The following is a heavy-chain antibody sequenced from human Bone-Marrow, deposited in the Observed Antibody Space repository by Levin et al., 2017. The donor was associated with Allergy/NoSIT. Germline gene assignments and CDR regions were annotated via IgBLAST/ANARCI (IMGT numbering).Heavy chain of an antibody. CDR1: GFTFSSYA. J-gene: IGHJ1*01. D-gene: IGHD3-22*01. CDR3: AKYYGEDDSSGYYYPAEYFQH. CDR2: ISGSGGST. Sequence: PGGSLRLSCAASGFTFSSYAMSWVRQAPGKGLEWVSAISGSGGSTYYADSVKGRFTISRDNSKNTLYLQMNSLRAEDTAVYYCAKYYGEDDSSGYYYPAEYFQHWGQGTLVTVSS. V-gene: IGHV3-23*01.